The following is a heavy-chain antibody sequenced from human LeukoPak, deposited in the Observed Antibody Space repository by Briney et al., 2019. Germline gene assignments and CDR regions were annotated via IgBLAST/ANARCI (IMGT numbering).Heavy chain of an antibody. CDR2: ISSSSSYI. CDR3: ARDPLGYCSSTSCYGGGSFDY. D-gene: IGHD2-2*01. Sequence: GGSLRLSCAASGFTFSSYSMNWVRQAPGKGLEWVSSISSSSSYIYYADSVKGRFTISRDNAKNSLYLQMNSLRAEDTAVYYCARDPLGYCSSTSCYGGGSFDYWGQGTLVTVSS. V-gene: IGHV3-21*01. J-gene: IGHJ4*02. CDR1: GFTFSSYS.